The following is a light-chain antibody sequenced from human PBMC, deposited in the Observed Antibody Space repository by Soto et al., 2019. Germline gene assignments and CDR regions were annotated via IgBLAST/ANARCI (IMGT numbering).Light chain of an antibody. CDR3: SSYSSSSTLN. CDR2: DVS. V-gene: IGLV2-14*01. J-gene: IGLJ1*01. Sequence: QSVLTQPASVSVSPGQSITISCTGTSSDVGGYNYVSWYQQHPGKAPKLMIYDVSNRPSGVFNRFSGSESGNTTSLTISGLQAEDEADYYCSSYSSSSTLNFGTGTKVTVL. CDR1: SSDVGGYNY.